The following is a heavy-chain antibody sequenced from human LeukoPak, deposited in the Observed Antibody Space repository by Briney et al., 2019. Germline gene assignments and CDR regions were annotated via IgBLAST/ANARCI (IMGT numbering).Heavy chain of an antibody. Sequence: SKTLSLTCTVSGGSITGYYWNWIRQPAGQGLEWLGRVYSSGVGNYNPSLTSRVTMSVDTSKNQFSLKLTSLTAADTAVYYCAREEFLHEIDSSGYFVYWGQGPLVAVSS. V-gene: IGHV4-4*07. J-gene: IGHJ4*02. CDR1: GGSITGYY. CDR3: AREEFLHEIDSSGYFVY. D-gene: IGHD3-22*01. CDR2: VYSSGVG.